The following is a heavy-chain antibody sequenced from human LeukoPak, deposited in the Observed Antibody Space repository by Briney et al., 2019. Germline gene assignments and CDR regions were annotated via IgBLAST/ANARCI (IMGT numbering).Heavy chain of an antibody. CDR3: AKESPNRLGYCSSTSCQGAFDY. V-gene: IGHV3-23*01. D-gene: IGHD2-2*01. J-gene: IGHJ4*02. CDR1: GFTFSSYA. Sequence: PGGSLRLSCAASGFTFSSYAMSWVRQAPGKGLEWVSAISGSGGSTYYADSVKGRFTISRDNSKNTLYLQMNSLRAEDTAVYYCAKESPNRLGYCSSTSCQGAFDYWGQGTLVTVSS. CDR2: ISGSGGST.